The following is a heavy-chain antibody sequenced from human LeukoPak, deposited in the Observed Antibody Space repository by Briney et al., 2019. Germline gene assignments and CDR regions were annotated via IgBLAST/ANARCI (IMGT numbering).Heavy chain of an antibody. CDR2: ISYDGSNK. V-gene: IGHV3-30-3*01. D-gene: IGHD4-17*01. CDR3: AKDLYRTNYGDPRGDWFDP. Sequence: GRSLRLSCAASGFTFSSYAMHWVRQAPGKGLEWVAVISYDGSNKYYADSVKGRFTISRDNSKNTLYLQMNSLRAEDTAVYYCAKDLYRTNYGDPRGDWFDPWGQGTLVTVSS. CDR1: GFTFSSYA. J-gene: IGHJ5*02.